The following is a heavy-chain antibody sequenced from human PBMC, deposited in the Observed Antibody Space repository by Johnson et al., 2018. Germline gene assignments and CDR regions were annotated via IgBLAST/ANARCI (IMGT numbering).Heavy chain of an antibody. CDR2: IKEDGSEK. CDR1: GFTFSTYG. D-gene: IGHD2-2*02. Sequence: VQLVESGGGVVQPGRSLKLSCAASGFTFSTYGMYWVRQAPGKGLVWVANIKEDGSEKKYVDSVKGRFTISRDNAKNSVSLQMNNLGAEDTAVYYCASTGDCSSTSCYKAFDIWGQGTMVTVSS. J-gene: IGHJ3*02. V-gene: IGHV3-7*01. CDR3: ASTGDCSSTSCYKAFDI.